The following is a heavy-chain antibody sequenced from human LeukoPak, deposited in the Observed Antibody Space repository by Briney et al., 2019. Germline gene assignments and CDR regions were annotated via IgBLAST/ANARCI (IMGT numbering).Heavy chain of an antibody. Sequence: GGSLRLSCAASGFTFSSYWMHWVRQAPGKGLVWVSRINSDGSSTSYADSVKGRFTISRDNAKNSLYLQMSGLRDEDTAVYYCAREMGTTSDSWGQGTLVTVSS. CDR3: AREMGTTSDS. CDR1: GFTFSSYW. CDR2: INSDGSST. D-gene: IGHD1-7*01. J-gene: IGHJ4*02. V-gene: IGHV3-74*01.